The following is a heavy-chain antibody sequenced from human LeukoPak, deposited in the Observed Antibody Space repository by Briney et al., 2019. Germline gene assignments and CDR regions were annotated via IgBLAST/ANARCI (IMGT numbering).Heavy chain of an antibody. CDR2: INHSGST. CDR1: GGSFSGYY. D-gene: IGHD2-8*02. CDR3: ARALTRGYCTGGVCYRSPGCYDY. Sequence: PSETLSLTCAVYGGSFSGYYWSWIRQPPGKGLEWIGEINHSGSTNYNPSPKSRVAISVDTSKNQFSLKLSSVTAADTAVYYCARALTRGYCTGGVCYRSPGCYDYWGQGTLVTVSS. V-gene: IGHV4-34*01. J-gene: IGHJ4*02.